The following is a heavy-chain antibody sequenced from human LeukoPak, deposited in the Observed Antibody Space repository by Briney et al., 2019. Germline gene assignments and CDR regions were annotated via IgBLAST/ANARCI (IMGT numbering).Heavy chain of an antibody. CDR2: IYSSGNT. Sequence: PSETLSLTCSFSGDSISTYYWSWIRQSPGKALEWIGHIYSSGNTDYNSSLKSRVTISVDPSKNQFSLRLRSVTATDPALYYCARLRWQLVGPYFDYWGQGILVTVSS. CDR1: GDSISTYY. CDR3: ARLRWQLVGPYFDY. D-gene: IGHD1-26*01. J-gene: IGHJ4*02. V-gene: IGHV4-59*01.